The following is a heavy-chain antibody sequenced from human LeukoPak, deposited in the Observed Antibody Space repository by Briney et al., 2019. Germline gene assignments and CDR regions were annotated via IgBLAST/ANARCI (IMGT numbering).Heavy chain of an antibody. CDR1: GFTFSSYG. CDR3: AKDLAGDYYDRSGYYPLDY. J-gene: IGHJ4*02. Sequence: PGRSLRVFCAASGFTFSSYGMHWVRQAPGKGLEWVAVISYDGSNKYYADSVKGRFTISRDNSKNTLYLQMNSLRAEDTAVYYCAKDLAGDYYDRSGYYPLDYWGQGTLVTVSS. V-gene: IGHV3-30*18. CDR2: ISYDGSNK. D-gene: IGHD3-22*01.